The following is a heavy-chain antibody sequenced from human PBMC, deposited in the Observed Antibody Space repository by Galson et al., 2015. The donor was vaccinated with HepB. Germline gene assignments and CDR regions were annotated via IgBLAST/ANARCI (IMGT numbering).Heavy chain of an antibody. Sequence: SVKVSCKASGGTFSSYAISWVRQAPGQGLEWMGGIIPIFGTANYAQKFQGRVTITADESTSTAYMELSSLRSEDTAVYYCARVLSGYGTYFDYWGQGTLVTVSS. D-gene: IGHD5-12*01. J-gene: IGHJ4*02. CDR2: IIPIFGTA. CDR3: ARVLSGYGTYFDY. CDR1: GGTFSSYA. V-gene: IGHV1-69*13.